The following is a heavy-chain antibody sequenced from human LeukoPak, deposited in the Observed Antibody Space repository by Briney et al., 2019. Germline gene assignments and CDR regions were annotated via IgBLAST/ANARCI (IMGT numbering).Heavy chain of an antibody. J-gene: IGHJ4*02. CDR1: GYTLTEFS. Sequence: ASVKVSCKVSGYTLTEFSMHWVRQAPGKGLGWMGGFDPEDGETIYAQKFQGRVTMTEDTSTDTAYMELSSLRSEDTAVYYCATGYVAAAGTYYFDYWGQGTLVTVSS. D-gene: IGHD6-13*01. CDR3: ATGYVAAAGTYYFDY. V-gene: IGHV1-24*01. CDR2: FDPEDGET.